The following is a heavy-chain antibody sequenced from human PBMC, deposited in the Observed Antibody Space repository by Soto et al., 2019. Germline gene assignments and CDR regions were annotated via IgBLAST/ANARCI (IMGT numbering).Heavy chain of an antibody. J-gene: IGHJ4*02. CDR2: IYYSGST. D-gene: IGHD5-18*01. Sequence: SETLSLTCTVSGGSISSGGYYWSWIRQHPGKGLEWIGYIYYSGSTYYNPSLKSRVTISVDTSKNQFTLKLSSVTAADTAVYYCARSGYSYGPNPLLYWGQGTLVTVSS. CDR1: GGSISSGGYY. V-gene: IGHV4-31*03. CDR3: ARSGYSYGPNPLLY.